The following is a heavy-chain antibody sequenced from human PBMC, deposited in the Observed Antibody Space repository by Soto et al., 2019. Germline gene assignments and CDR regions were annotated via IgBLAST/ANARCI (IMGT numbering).Heavy chain of an antibody. CDR2: ISAYNGNT. V-gene: IGHV1-18*01. CDR1: GYTFTSYG. J-gene: IGHJ5*02. Sequence: ASVKVSCKASGYTFTSYGISWVRQAPGQGLEWMGWISAYNGNTNYAQKLQGRVTMTTDTSTSTAYMELRSLRSDDTAVYYCARDQEALMVRGVGFDPWGQGTLVTVSS. CDR3: ARDQEALMVRGVGFDP. D-gene: IGHD3-10*01.